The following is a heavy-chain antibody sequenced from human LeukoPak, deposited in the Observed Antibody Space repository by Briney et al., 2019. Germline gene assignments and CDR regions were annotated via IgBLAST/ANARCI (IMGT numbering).Heavy chain of an antibody. CDR2: ISGSGGST. J-gene: IGHJ4*02. CDR1: GFTFSSYG. Sequence: GGSLRLSCAASGFTFSSYGMSWVRQAPGKGLEWVSAISGSGGSTYYADSVKGRFTISRDNSKNTLYLQMNSLRAEDTAVYYCAKGIVVVPAAMAYWGQGTLVTVSS. CDR3: AKGIVVVPAAMAY. D-gene: IGHD2-2*01. V-gene: IGHV3-23*01.